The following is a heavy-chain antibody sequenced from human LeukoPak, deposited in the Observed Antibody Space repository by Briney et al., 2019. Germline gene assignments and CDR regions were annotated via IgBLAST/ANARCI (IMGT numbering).Heavy chain of an antibody. CDR3: AKSSATTCPQD. J-gene: IGHJ4*02. D-gene: IGHD2-2*01. V-gene: IGHV3-30*02. CDR1: ALTFSRYE. CDR2: IRIDGTNK. Sequence: GGSLRLSCAASALTFSRYEMHWVRQAPGKGLEWVAFIRIDGTNKYYADSVKGRFTISRDNSKNTLYVQMNSLRAEDTAVYYCAKSSATTCPQDWGQGTLVTVSS.